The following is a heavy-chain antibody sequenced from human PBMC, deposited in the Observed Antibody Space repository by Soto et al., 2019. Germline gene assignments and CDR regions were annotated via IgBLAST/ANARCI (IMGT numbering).Heavy chain of an antibody. Sequence: EVQLVESGGGPVQPGMTLRLSCAASGFSFEDYGMHWVRQGPGKGLEWVAGISWNSGSIGYAGSVKGRFTISRDNAKNSLYLQMNALRVEDTGVYYCTRGPRPTSTGTGAFWGQGTLVTVSS. V-gene: IGHV3-9*01. D-gene: IGHD1-1*01. CDR3: TRGPRPTSTGTGAF. J-gene: IGHJ4*02. CDR1: GFSFEDYG. CDR2: ISWNSGSI.